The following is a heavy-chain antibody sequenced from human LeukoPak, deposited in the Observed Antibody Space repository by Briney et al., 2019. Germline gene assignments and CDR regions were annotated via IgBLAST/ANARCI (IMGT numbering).Heavy chain of an antibody. CDR2: IYYSGGST. D-gene: IGHD3-3*01. V-gene: IGHV4-59*01. J-gene: IGHJ4*02. Sequence: SETLSLTCTVSGGSIITYYWSWIRQPLGKGLEWIGYIYYSGGSTSYNPSLKSRVTISVDTSKNHFPLKLSSVTAADTAVYYCARGSFWSGRFEYWGQGTLVTVSA. CDR3: ARGSFWSGRFEY. CDR1: GGSIITYY.